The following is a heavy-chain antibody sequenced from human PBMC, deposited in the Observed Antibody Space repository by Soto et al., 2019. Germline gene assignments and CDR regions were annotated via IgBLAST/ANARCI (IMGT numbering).Heavy chain of an antibody. CDR2: IYSGGST. V-gene: IGHV3-53*01. D-gene: IGHD3-22*01. Sequence: GGSLRLSCAASGFTVSSNYMNWVRQAPGKGPEWVSVIYSGGSTYYADSVKGRFTIFRDNSKNTLHLQMNSLRAEDTAVYYCSTAMTNYYYYYGMDVWGQGATVTVSS. CDR3: STAMTNYYYYYGMDV. CDR1: GFTVSSNY. J-gene: IGHJ6*02.